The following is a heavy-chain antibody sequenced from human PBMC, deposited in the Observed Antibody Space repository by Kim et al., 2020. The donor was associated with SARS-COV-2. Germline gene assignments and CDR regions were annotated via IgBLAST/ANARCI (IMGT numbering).Heavy chain of an antibody. D-gene: IGHD5-18*01. V-gene: IGHV1-8*01. CDR1: GYTFTSYD. CDR2: MNPNSGNT. J-gene: IGHJ5*02. Sequence: ASVKVSCKASGYTFTSYDINWVRQATGQGLEWMGWMNPNSGNTGYAQKFQGRVTMTRNTSISTAYMELSSLRSEDTAVYYCARGETETWIQLWSNMGYNWFDPWGQGTLVTVSS. CDR3: ARGETETWIQLWSNMGYNWFDP.